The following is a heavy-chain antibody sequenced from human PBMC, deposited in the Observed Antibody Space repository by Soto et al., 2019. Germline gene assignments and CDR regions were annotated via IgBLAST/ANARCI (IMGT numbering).Heavy chain of an antibody. J-gene: IGHJ4*02. CDR2: ISPTGGST. D-gene: IGHD5-12*01. Sequence: EVQLLESGGGLVQPGGSLRLSCAGSGYTHTFNTYAMSWVRQAPGKGLEWVAGISPTGGSTYYADSVKGRFTISRDNSKDTLFLQMSSLRVEDAAAYFCAKVTRGLVPTIAGGFDAWGRGTLVTVSS. CDR1: GYTHTFNTYA. CDR3: AKVTRGLVPTIAGGFDA. V-gene: IGHV3-23*01.